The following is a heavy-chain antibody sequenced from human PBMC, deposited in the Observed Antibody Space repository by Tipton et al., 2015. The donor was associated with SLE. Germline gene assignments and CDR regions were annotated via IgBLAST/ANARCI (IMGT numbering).Heavy chain of an antibody. V-gene: IGHV4-39*07. CDR2: IYYSGST. D-gene: IGHD2-8*02. CDR3: ARQEDCTGGVCSIDY. J-gene: IGHJ4*02. Sequence: TLSLTCTVSGGSIGSSSYYWGWIRQPPGKGLEWIGSIYYSGSTYYNPSLKSRVTISVDTSKNQFSLKLSSVTAADTAVYYCARQEDCTGGVCSIDYWGQGTLVTVSS. CDR1: GGSIGSSSYY.